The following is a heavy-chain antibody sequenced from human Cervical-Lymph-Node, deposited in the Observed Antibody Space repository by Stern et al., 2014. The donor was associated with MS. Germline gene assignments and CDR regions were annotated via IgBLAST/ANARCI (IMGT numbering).Heavy chain of an antibody. CDR2: IIPTVGLP. CDR1: GGTFTSSYA. Sequence: QVQLVQSGAEVKEPGSSVNVSCKASGGTFTSSYAITWVRQAPGQGLEWMGRIIPTVGLPNYAQKFQGRVTITADKSTSTAYMEVTSLRSEDTAVYYCARWIVTNRIAATLHNLFDPWGQGTLVTVSS. CDR3: ARWIVTNRIAATLHNLFDP. J-gene: IGHJ5*02. D-gene: IGHD2-15*01. V-gene: IGHV1-69*09.